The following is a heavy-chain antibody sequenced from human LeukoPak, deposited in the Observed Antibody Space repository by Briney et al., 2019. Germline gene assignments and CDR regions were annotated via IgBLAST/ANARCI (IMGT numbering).Heavy chain of an antibody. CDR2: ITSNGGST. CDR1: GFTFSSYA. V-gene: IGHV3-64*01. J-gene: IGHJ6*03. CDR3: ARNSYYDFWSGYPIYYYYYMDV. D-gene: IGHD3-3*01. Sequence: PGGSLRLSCAASGFTFSSYAMHWVRQAPGKGLEYVSTITSNGGSTYYANSVKGRFTISRDNSKNTLYLQMGSLRAEDMAVYYCARNSYYDFWSGYPIYYYYYMDVWGKGTTVTVSS.